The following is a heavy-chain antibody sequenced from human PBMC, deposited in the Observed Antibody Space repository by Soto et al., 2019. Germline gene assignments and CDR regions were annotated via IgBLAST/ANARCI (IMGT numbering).Heavy chain of an antibody. Sequence: PGGSLRLSCAASGFTFSSYSMNWVRQAPGKGLEWVSSISSSSSYIYYADSVKGRFTISRDNAKNSLYLQMNSLRAEDTAVYYCARDKWSGELLVAFDIWGQGTMVTVSS. D-gene: IGHD3-10*01. J-gene: IGHJ3*02. CDR3: ARDKWSGELLVAFDI. V-gene: IGHV3-21*01. CDR2: ISSSSSYI. CDR1: GFTFSSYS.